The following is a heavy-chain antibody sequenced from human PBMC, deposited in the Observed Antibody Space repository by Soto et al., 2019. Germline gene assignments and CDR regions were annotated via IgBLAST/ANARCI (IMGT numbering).Heavy chain of an antibody. Sequence: WGSLRLSCSASVFTCSSYGMHWVRQAPGKGLEWVSAISANGQGIYYADSVKDRFIISRDSSKNTVFLHMDSLTAEDTAVYYCAKDRNYPRDQFHNWGQGTLVTVSS. CDR2: ISANGQGI. CDR3: AKDRNYPRDQFHN. CDR1: VFTCSSYG. J-gene: IGHJ4*02. V-gene: IGHV3-23*01. D-gene: IGHD1-7*01.